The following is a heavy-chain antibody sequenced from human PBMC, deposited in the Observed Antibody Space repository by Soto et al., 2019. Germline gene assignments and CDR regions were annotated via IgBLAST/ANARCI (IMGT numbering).Heavy chain of an antibody. V-gene: IGHV3-30-3*01. CDR3: ARERAPIWFGENALDY. Sequence: QVQLVESGGGVVQPGRSLRLSCAASGFTFSSYAMHWVRQAPGKGLEWVAVISYDGSNKYYADSVKGRFTISRDNSKNTLYLQMNRLRAEDTAVYYCARERAPIWFGENALDYWGQGTLVTVSS. D-gene: IGHD3-10*01. J-gene: IGHJ4*02. CDR1: GFTFSSYA. CDR2: ISYDGSNK.